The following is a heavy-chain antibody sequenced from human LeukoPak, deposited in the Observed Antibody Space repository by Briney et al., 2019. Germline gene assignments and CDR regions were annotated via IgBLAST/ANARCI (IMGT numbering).Heavy chain of an antibody. D-gene: IGHD5-18*01. CDR3: ARSLSGYSYGYLPYYYYYYMDV. CDR2: IYYSGST. V-gene: IGHV4-59*01. Sequence: PSETLSLTCTVSGGSISSYYWSWIRQPPGKGLEWIGYIYYSGSTNYNPSLKSRVTISVDTSKNQFSLKLSSVTAADTAVYYCARSLSGYSYGYLPYYYYYYMDVWGKGTTVTISS. CDR1: GGSISSYY. J-gene: IGHJ6*03.